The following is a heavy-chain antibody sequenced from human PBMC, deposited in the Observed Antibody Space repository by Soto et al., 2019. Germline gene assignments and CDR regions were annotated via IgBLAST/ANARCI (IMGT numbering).Heavy chain of an antibody. CDR1: GFTFSGSA. D-gene: IGHD6-19*01. V-gene: IGHV3-73*01. Sequence: EVKLVESGGGLVQPGGSLKLSCAASGFTFSGSAMHWVRQASGKGLEWVGRIRSKANSYATAYAASVKGRFTISRDDSKNTAYLQMNSLKTEDTAVYYCTRLYSSGWDAYYYYYMDVWGKGTTVTVSS. J-gene: IGHJ6*03. CDR3: TRLYSSGWDAYYYYYMDV. CDR2: IRSKANSYAT.